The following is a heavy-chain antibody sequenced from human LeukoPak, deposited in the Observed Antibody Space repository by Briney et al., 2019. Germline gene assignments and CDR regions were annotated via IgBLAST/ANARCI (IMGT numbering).Heavy chain of an antibody. CDR3: ARQGYCSSTSCYNRGFFDY. D-gene: IGHD2-2*01. Sequence: PSETLSLTCIVSGGSISSSSYYWGWIRQPPGKGLEWIGSIYYSGSTNYNPSLKSRVTISVDTSKNQFSLKLSSVTAADTAVYYCARQGYCSSTSCYNRGFFDYWGQGTLVTVSS. V-gene: IGHV4-39*01. CDR1: GGSISSSSYY. CDR2: IYYSGST. J-gene: IGHJ4*02.